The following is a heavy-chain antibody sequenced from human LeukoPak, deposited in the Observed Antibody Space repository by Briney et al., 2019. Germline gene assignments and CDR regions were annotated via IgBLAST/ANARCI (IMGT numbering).Heavy chain of an antibody. CDR2: IYYSGST. CDR1: GGSISSGGYY. V-gene: IGHV4-31*03. Sequence: SETLSLTCTVSGGSISSGGYYWSWIRQHPGKGLEWIGYIYYSGSTYYNPSLKSRVTISVDTSKNQFSLKLSSVTAADTAVYYCASEASYCSSTSCYLRGYSNYYFDYWGQGTLVTVSS. D-gene: IGHD2-2*01. CDR3: ASEASYCSSTSCYLRGYSNYYFDY. J-gene: IGHJ4*02.